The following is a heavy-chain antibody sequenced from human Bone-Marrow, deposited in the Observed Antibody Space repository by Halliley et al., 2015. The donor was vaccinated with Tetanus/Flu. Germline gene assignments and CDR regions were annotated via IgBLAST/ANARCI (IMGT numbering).Heavy chain of an antibody. CDR1: GGSISSSF. D-gene: IGHD6-19*01. J-gene: IGHJ4*02. CDR3: ASRQKWLAFDY. V-gene: IGHV4-59*08. CDR2: LYNGGST. Sequence: LVKPSETLSLTCAVSGGSISSSFWSWIRQPPGKGLEWIGCLYNGGSTSYNPSLKSRVTMSMDTSKNQFSLKLTSVTAAETAIYYCASRQKWLAFDYWGQGTLATVSS.